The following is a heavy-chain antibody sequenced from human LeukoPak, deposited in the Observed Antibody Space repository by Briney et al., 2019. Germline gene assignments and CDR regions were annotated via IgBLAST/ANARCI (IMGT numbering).Heavy chain of an antibody. V-gene: IGHV4-61*01. D-gene: IGHD3-9*01. CDR3: ARGDILTGYSYFDY. J-gene: IGHJ4*02. CDR1: GGSISSSSYY. Sequence: SETLSLTCTVSGGSISSSSYYWSWIRQPPGKGLEWIGYIYYSGSTNYNPSLKSRVTISVDTSKNQFSLKLSSVTAADTAVYYCARGDILTGYSYFDYWGQGTLVTVSS. CDR2: IYYSGST.